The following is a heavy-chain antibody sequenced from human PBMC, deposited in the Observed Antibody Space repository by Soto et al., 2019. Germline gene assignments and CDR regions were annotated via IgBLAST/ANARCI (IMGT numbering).Heavy chain of an antibody. CDR2: ISYDGSNK. Sequence: QVQLVESGGGVVQPGRSLRLSCAASGFTFSSYGMHWVRQAPGKGLEWVAVISYDGSNKYYADSVKGRFTISRDNSKTKMYLQMNSLRAEDTAVYYCAKEGGANCGGDCYQEYFQHWGQGTLVTVSS. CDR3: AKEGGANCGGDCYQEYFQH. D-gene: IGHD2-21*02. J-gene: IGHJ1*01. V-gene: IGHV3-30*18. CDR1: GFTFSSYG.